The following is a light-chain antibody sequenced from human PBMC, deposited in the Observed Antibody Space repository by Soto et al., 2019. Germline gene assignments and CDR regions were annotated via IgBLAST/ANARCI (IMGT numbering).Light chain of an antibody. V-gene: IGKV3-20*01. CDR3: QQYGSSRWT. J-gene: IGKJ1*01. CDR1: QSVSTSY. Sequence: EIVMTQSPATLSVSPGERATLSCRASQSVSTSYVAWYQQKFGQAPRLLIYGAYSRATGIQDRFSGSGSGTDFTLTIRRLEPEDFAVYYCQQYGSSRWTFGQGTKVDIK. CDR2: GAY.